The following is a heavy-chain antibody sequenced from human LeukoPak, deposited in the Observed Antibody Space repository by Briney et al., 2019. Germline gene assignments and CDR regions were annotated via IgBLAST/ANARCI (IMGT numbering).Heavy chain of an antibody. CDR1: GYSFSDYY. J-gene: IGHJ3*02. CDR3: ARGVDAFDI. CDR2: INPKSGVT. V-gene: IGHV1-2*02. Sequence: GASVKVSCKASGYSFSDYYVHWVRQAPGQGLEWMAWINPKSGVTNYVKGFQGRVTMSRDTSISTVYMELSRLRSDDSAVYYCARGVDAFDIWGQGTMVTVSS.